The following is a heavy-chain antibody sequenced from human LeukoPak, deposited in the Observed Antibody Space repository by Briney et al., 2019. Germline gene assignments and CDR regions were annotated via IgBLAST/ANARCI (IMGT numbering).Heavy chain of an antibody. V-gene: IGHV3-23*01. Sequence: GGSLRLSCVASGFTFRDFAMSWVRQAPGKGLEWVSAISAADGDNTYYADSVKGRFTISRDNSENTLHLQMSSLRAEDTAVYYCAKFKGHYYYDSSGYCDNWGQGTLVTVSS. J-gene: IGHJ4*02. CDR3: AKFKGHYYYDSSGYCDN. CDR1: GFTFRDFA. CDR2: ISAADGDNT. D-gene: IGHD3-22*01.